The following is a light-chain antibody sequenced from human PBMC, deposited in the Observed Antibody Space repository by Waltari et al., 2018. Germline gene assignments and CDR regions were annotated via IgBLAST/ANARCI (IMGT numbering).Light chain of an antibody. Sequence: QPVLTQPPSSSASAGASARPTCTLPSDMAVETYNIYWYQQQPGSPPRFPLYYYSDLDKGQGSGVPSRFSGSKDASANAGILLISGLQSEDEADYYCMIWPTNLGVFGGGTRLTVL. V-gene: IGLV5-37*01. J-gene: IGLJ3*02. CDR1: SDMAVETYN. CDR2: YYSDLDK. CDR3: MIWPTNLGV.